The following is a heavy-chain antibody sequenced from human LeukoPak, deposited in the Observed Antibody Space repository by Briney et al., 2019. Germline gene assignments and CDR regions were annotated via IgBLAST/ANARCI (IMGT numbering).Heavy chain of an antibody. D-gene: IGHD4-11*01. V-gene: IGHV3-21*01. CDR1: GFTFSSYS. CDR2: ISRGSDHI. CDR3: ARNDYSILSGYDY. J-gene: IGHJ4*02. Sequence: GGSLRLSCAASGFTFSSYSMNWVRQAPGKGLEWVSSISRGSDHIYYADSAKGRFTISRDNAKNSLYLQMDSLRAEDTAVFFCARNDYSILSGYDYWGQGTLVTVSS.